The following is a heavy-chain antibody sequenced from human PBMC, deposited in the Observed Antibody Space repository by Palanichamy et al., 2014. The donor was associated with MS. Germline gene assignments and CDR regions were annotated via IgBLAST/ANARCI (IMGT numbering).Heavy chain of an antibody. CDR2: MNPNSGNT. V-gene: IGHV1-8*01. D-gene: IGHD2-15*01. J-gene: IGHJ6*03. CDR1: GYTFTSYD. Sequence: QVQLVQSGAEVKKPGASVKVSCKASGYTFTSYDINWVRQATGQGLEWMGWMNPNSGNTGYAQKFQGRVTMTRNTSISTAYMELSSLRSDDTAMYYCARRSGYCSGGSCYYMDVWGKGTTVTVSS. CDR3: ARRSGYCSGGSCYYMDV.